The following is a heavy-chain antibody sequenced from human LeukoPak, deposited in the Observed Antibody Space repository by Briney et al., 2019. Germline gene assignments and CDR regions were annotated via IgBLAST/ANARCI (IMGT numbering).Heavy chain of an antibody. Sequence: SETLSLTCTVSGGSISSYYWSWIRQPPGKGLEWIGYIYYSGRTNYNPSLKSRVTISVDTSKNQFSLKPSSVTAADTAVYYCARALRARITGTTASVYGMDVWGQGTTVTVSS. V-gene: IGHV4-59*01. D-gene: IGHD1-20*01. CDR2: IYYSGRT. J-gene: IGHJ6*02. CDR1: GGSISSYY. CDR3: ARALRARITGTTASVYGMDV.